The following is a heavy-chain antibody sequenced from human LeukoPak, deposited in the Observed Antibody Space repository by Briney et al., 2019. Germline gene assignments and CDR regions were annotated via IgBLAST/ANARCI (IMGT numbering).Heavy chain of an antibody. CDR2: ISSGSTYI. J-gene: IGHJ4*02. D-gene: IGHD4-17*01. Sequence: GGSLRLSCAASGFTFSRFTFSSYSINWVRQAPGKGLEWVSSISSGSTYIHYADSVKGRFTISRDNAKNSLYPQMNSLRAEDTAVYFCARGGRTVTTVFDYWGQGTLVTVSS. V-gene: IGHV3-21*01. CDR3: ARGGRTVTTVFDY. CDR1: GFTFSRFTFSSYS.